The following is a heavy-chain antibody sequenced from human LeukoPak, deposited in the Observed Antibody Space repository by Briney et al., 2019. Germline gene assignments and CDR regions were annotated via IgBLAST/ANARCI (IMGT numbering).Heavy chain of an antibody. CDR3: ARDSRAGWVVATFDY. CDR2: INPNSGGT. J-gene: IGHJ4*02. D-gene: IGHD5-12*01. CDR1: GYTFTGYY. V-gene: IGHV1-2*02. Sequence: ASVKVSCKASGYTFTGYYIHWVRQAPAQGLEWMGWINPNSGGTNYAQKFQGRVTMTRDTSISTAYKELSSLRSDDTAVYYCARDSRAGWVVATFDYWGQGTLVTVSS.